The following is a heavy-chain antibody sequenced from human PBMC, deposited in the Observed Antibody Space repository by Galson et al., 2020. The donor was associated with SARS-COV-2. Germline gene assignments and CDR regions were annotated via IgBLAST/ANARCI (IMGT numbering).Heavy chain of an antibody. D-gene: IGHD3-9*01. J-gene: IGHJ4*02. Sequence: GGSLRLSCAASGFTFSNAWMSWVRQAPGKGLEWVGRIKSKTDGGTTDYAAPVKGRFTISRDDSKNTLYLQMNSLKTEDTAVYYCTTDVSPAYYDILTGYYFLDYWGQGTLVTVSS. CDR1: GFTFSNAW. CDR2: IKSKTDGGTT. V-gene: IGHV3-15*01. CDR3: TTDVSPAYYDILTGYYFLDY.